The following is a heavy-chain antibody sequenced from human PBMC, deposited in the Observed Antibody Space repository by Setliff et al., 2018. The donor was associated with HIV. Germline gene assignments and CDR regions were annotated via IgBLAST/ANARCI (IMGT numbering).Heavy chain of an antibody. V-gene: IGHV4-39*07. CDR1: GGSIGSTDYY. CDR3: ASGGVDFVWGSYSPVPI. J-gene: IGHJ3*02. D-gene: IGHD3-16*01. Sequence: PSETLSLTCTVSGGSIGSTDYYWGWIRQPPGKGLEWIGTIDYSGNTYYNPSLKSRVTISVDTSTNQFSLKLSSVTAADTAVYYCASGGVDFVWGSYSPVPIWGQGTMVTVSS. CDR2: IDYSGNT.